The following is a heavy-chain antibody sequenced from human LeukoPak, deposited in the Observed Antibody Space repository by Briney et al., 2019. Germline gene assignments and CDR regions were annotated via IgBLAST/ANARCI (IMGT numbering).Heavy chain of an antibody. CDR1: GDSFSSNSAA. CDR2: TYYRSKWYN. V-gene: IGHV6-1*01. D-gene: IGHD2-15*01. CDR3: ARDPRYCSGGSCYRGMDAFDI. J-gene: IGHJ3*02. Sequence: SQTLSLTCAISGDSFSSNSAAWNWIRQSPSRGLEWLGRTYYRSKWYNDYAVSVKSRITINPDTSKNQFSLQLNSVTPEDTAVYYCARDPRYCSGGSCYRGMDAFDIRGQGTMVTVSS.